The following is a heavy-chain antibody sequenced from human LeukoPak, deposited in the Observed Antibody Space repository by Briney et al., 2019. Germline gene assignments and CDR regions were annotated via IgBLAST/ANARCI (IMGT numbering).Heavy chain of an antibody. V-gene: IGHV3-48*01. CDR2: ISSSSSTI. CDR1: GFTFSSYS. Sequence: PGGSLRLSCAASGFTFSSYSMNWVRQAPGKGLERVSYISSSSSTIYYADSVKGRFTISRDNAKNSLYLQMNSLRAEDTAVYYCASFSFGSGRVKGVYWGQGTLVTVSS. CDR3: ASFSFGSGRVKGVY. J-gene: IGHJ4*02. D-gene: IGHD3-10*01.